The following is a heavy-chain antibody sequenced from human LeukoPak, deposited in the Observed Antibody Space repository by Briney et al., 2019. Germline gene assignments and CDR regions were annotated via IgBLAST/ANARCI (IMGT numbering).Heavy chain of an antibody. Sequence: GGSLRLSCAAPGFTFSSYAMHWVRQAPGKGLEWVAVISYDGSNKYYADSVKGRFTISRENSKNTLYLQMNSLRAEDTAVYYCARARAVAGPFDYWGQGTLVTVSP. CDR1: GFTFSSYA. CDR3: ARARAVAGPFDY. D-gene: IGHD6-19*01. V-gene: IGHV3-30*04. CDR2: ISYDGSNK. J-gene: IGHJ4*02.